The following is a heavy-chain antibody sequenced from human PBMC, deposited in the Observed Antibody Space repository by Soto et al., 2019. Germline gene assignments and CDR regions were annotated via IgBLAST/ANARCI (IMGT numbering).Heavy chain of an antibody. CDR3: ARGFTIGWYTYYFDL. V-gene: IGHV4-59*08. CDR2: IYYTGST. Sequence: QVQLQESGPGLVKPSETLSLTCTVSGASISGYHWSWIRQPPGKGLESIGYIYYTGSTNYNPSLKSRVTMSVDTSKNKFSLKLNSVTAADTAVYYCARGFTIGWYTYYFDLWGQGPLVTVSS. J-gene: IGHJ4*02. D-gene: IGHD6-19*01. CDR1: GASISGYH.